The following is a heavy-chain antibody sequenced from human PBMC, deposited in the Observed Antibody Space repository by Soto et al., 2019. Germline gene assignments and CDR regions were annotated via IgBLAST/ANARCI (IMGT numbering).Heavy chain of an antibody. V-gene: IGHV1-18*01. J-gene: IGHJ4*02. Sequence: ASVKVSCTASGYTFTSYGISWVRQAPGQGLEWMGWISAYNGNTNYAQKLQGRVTMTTDTSTSTAYMELRSLRSDDTAVYDCAAVVPAAMYFDYWGQGTLVTVSS. CDR2: ISAYNGNT. D-gene: IGHD2-2*01. CDR3: AAVVPAAMYFDY. CDR1: GYTFTSYG.